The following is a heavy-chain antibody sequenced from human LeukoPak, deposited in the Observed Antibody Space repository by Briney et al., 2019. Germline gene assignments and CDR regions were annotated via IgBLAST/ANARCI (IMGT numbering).Heavy chain of an antibody. Sequence: PGGSLRLSCAASGFTFSSYGMHWVRQAPGKGLEWVAVISYDGSNKYYADSVKGRFTISRDNSKNTLYLQMNSLRAEDTAVYYCAKEERWLRGIFDYWGQGTLVTVSS. V-gene: IGHV3-30*18. CDR2: ISYDGSNK. D-gene: IGHD5-24*01. CDR1: GFTFSSYG. CDR3: AKEERWLRGIFDY. J-gene: IGHJ4*02.